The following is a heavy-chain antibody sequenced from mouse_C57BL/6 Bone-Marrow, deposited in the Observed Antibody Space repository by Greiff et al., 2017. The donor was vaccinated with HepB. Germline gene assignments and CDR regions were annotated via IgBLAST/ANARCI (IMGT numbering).Heavy chain of an antibody. Sequence: EVQVVESEGGLVQPGSSMKLSCTASGFTFSDYYMAWVRQVPEKGLEWVANINYDGSSTYYLDSLKSRFIISRDNAKNILYLQMSSLKSEDTATYYCARGGLLALFDYWGQGTTLTVSS. CDR3: ARGGLLALFDY. CDR1: GFTFSDYY. CDR2: INYDGSST. J-gene: IGHJ2*01. V-gene: IGHV5-16*01. D-gene: IGHD1-1*01.